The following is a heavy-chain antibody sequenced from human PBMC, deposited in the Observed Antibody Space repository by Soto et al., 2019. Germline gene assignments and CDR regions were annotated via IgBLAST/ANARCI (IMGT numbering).Heavy chain of an antibody. CDR2: IYHSGST. J-gene: IGHJ4*02. CDR1: GGSISSGGYS. Sequence: TLSLTCAVSGGSISSGGYSWSWIRQPPGKGLEWIGYIYHSGSTYYNPSLKSRVTISVDRSKNQFSLKLSSVTAADTAVYYCARAGGSYNFDYWGQGTLVTVSS. V-gene: IGHV4-30-2*01. CDR3: ARAGGSYNFDY. D-gene: IGHD1-26*01.